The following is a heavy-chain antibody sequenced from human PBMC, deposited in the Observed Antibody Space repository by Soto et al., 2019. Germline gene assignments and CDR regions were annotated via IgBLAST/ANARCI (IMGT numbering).Heavy chain of an antibody. CDR1: GVSISSLNW. CDR2: IYHSGIT. V-gene: IGHV4-4*02. J-gene: IGHJ6*02. Sequence: QVQLQESGPGLVKPSGTLSLTCDVSGVSISSLNWWSWVRQSPGKGLEWIGEIYHSGITNYNSPLNSRVTISVDKSTNQLSLNLTSVTAADTAVYYCAKDRRSHGMDVWGQGTSVTVSS. CDR3: AKDRRSHGMDV.